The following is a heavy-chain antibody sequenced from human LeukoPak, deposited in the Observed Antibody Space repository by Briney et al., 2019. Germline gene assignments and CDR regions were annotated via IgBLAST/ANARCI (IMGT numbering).Heavy chain of an antibody. Sequence: ASVKVSCKASGYTFTGHYMHWVRQAPGQGLEWMGWINPNSGGTSYAQKFQGRVTMTRDTSISTAYMELSRLTSDDSAVYYCASDHYYGSGSYDWFDPWGQGTLVTVSS. CDR3: ASDHYYGSGSYDWFDP. CDR1: GYTFTGHY. V-gene: IGHV1-2*02. J-gene: IGHJ5*02. CDR2: INPNSGGT. D-gene: IGHD3-10*01.